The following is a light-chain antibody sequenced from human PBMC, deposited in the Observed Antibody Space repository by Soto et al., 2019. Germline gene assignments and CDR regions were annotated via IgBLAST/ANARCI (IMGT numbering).Light chain of an antibody. J-gene: IGKJ4*01. CDR1: HDISDY. CDR3: QHYDSLALT. CDR2: DAS. V-gene: IGKV1-33*01. Sequence: DIEMTQSPSSLSASVGDRVIITCRASHDISDYLNWYQQEPGKAPKFLIYDASNLETGVPSRFSGSGFGTEFNFTISSLQPEDVATYYCQHYDSLALTFGGGTGVEIK.